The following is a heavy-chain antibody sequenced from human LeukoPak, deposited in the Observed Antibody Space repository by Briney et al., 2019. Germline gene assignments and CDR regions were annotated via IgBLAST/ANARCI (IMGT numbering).Heavy chain of an antibody. CDR3: ARYTTVMPFDP. CDR2: IYYSGST. CDR1: GGSISSGGYY. Sequence: YPSQTLSLTCTVSGGSISSGGYYWSWIRQHPGKGLEWIGYIYYSGSTYYNPSLKSRVTISVDTSKNQFSLKLSSVTAADTAVYYCARYTTVMPFDPWGQGTLVTVSS. J-gene: IGHJ5*02. D-gene: IGHD4-17*01. V-gene: IGHV4-31*03.